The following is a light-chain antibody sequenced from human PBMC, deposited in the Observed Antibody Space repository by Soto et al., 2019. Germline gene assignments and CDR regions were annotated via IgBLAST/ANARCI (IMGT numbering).Light chain of an antibody. J-gene: IGKJ4*01. V-gene: IGKV3-11*01. CDR3: QQRSSWPLT. CDR2: DAS. CDR1: QSVSSS. Sequence: EIVLTQSPATLSLSPGERATLSCRASQSVSSSLAWYQQKPGQTPRLLIYDASNRATGIPARFSGSGSGTDFTLTDSSLEPEDFAVYYCQQRSSWPLTFGGGTKVAIK.